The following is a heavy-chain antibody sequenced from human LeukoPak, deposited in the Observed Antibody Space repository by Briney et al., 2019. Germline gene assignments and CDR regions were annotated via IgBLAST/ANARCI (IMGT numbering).Heavy chain of an antibody. CDR2: ITWNGFST. V-gene: IGHV3-43D*03. CDR1: GFTFDDYA. D-gene: IGHD6-19*01. Sequence: GGSLRLSCEASGFTFDDYAMHWVRQTPEKGLEWLGLITWNGFSTYYADSVRGRFTISRDNSKNSLYLQMNSLSTDDTALYYCAKDYGYSNDWYLIDYWGQGTLVTVSS. CDR3: AKDYGYSNDWYLIDY. J-gene: IGHJ4*02.